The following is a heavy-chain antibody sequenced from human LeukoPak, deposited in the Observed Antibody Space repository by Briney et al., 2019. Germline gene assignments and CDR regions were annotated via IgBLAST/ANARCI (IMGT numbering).Heavy chain of an antibody. CDR1: GFTFSSYG. CDR2: IWSDGSKK. D-gene: IGHD2-15*01. CDR3: ARDLGHGSGGSCYSWYYFDY. V-gene: IGHV3-33*01. J-gene: IGHJ4*02. Sequence: PGRSLRLACAASGFTFSSYGMHWVRQAPGKGLEWVAVIWSDGSKKYYAESVKGRFIISRDNSKNTLYLQMNSLTVEDTAVFYCARDLGHGSGGSCYSWYYFDYRGQGTLVTVSS.